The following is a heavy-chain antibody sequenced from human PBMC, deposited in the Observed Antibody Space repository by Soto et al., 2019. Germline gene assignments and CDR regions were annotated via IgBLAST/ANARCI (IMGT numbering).Heavy chain of an antibody. V-gene: IGHV3-23*01. CDR1: GFTLCSYA. Sequence: GGSLSLSCAASGFTLCSYAMSWVRQAPGKGLEWVSAISGSGGSTYYADSVKGRFTISRDNSKNTLYLQMNSLRAEDTAGYYCAKRVSGPYLDNWGQGTLVTVSS. CDR2: ISGSGGST. CDR3: AKRVSGPYLDN. J-gene: IGHJ4*02.